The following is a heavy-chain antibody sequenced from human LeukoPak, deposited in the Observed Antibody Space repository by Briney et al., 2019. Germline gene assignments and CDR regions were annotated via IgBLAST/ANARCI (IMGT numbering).Heavy chain of an antibody. D-gene: IGHD3-22*01. CDR3: GRWGYFDSGNYFVVDY. CDR2: IHNNGDS. V-gene: IGHV4-59*01. J-gene: IGHJ4*02. Sequence: PSETLSLTCIVSGDSIRSYYWNWIRQAPGKAQEWIGHIHNNGDSAYNFSLKSRVTISMDTSKNQFSLKLSSVTAADTAVYYCGRWGYFDSGNYFVVDYWGQGTVVTVSS. CDR1: GDSIRSYY.